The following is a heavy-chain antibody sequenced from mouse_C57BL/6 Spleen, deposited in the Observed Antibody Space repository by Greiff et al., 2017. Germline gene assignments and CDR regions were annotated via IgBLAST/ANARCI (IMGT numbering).Heavy chain of an antibody. V-gene: IGHV1-54*01. CDR3: AREGDYSNYRFAY. CDR2: INPGSGGT. J-gene: IGHJ3*01. CDR1: GYAFTNYL. Sequence: VQVVESGAELVRPGTSVKVSCKASGYAFTNYLIEWVKQRPGQGLEWIGVINPGSGGTNYNEKFKGKATLTADKSSSTAYMQLSSLRSEDSAVYFCAREGDYSNYRFAYWGQGTLVTVSA. D-gene: IGHD2-5*01.